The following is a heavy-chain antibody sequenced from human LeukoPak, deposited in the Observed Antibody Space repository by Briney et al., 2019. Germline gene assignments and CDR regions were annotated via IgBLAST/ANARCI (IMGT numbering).Heavy chain of an antibody. CDR3: ARLIVPIAIGPGPFDY. V-gene: IGHV5-51*01. D-gene: IGHD2-21*01. J-gene: IGHJ4*02. Sequence: GESLKISCKGSGYSFTSYWIGWVRQMPGKGLEWMGIIYPGDSDTRYSPSFQGQVTISADKSISTAYLQWSSLKASDTAMYYCARLIVPIAIGPGPFDYWGQGTLVTASS. CDR1: GYSFTSYW. CDR2: IYPGDSDT.